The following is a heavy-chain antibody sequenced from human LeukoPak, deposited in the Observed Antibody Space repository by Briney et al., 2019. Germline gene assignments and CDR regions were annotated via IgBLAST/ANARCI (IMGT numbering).Heavy chain of an antibody. CDR3: ARGWIQLWLRYFDY. J-gene: IGHJ4*02. Sequence: SETLSLTCAVYGGSFSGYYWSWIRQPPGKGLEWIGEINHSGSTNYNPSLKSRGTISVDTSKNQFSLKLSSVTAADTAVYYCARGWIQLWLRYFDYWGQGTLVTVSS. V-gene: IGHV4-34*01. CDR2: INHSGST. CDR1: GGSFSGYY. D-gene: IGHD5-18*01.